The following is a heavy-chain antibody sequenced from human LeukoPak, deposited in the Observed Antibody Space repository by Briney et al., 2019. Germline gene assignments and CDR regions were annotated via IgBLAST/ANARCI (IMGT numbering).Heavy chain of an antibody. J-gene: IGHJ4*02. CDR3: ARGQAGYDSSGYSGGAFDY. CDR2: INPSGGST. V-gene: IGHV1-46*01. D-gene: IGHD3-22*01. Sequence: ASVKVSCKASGYTFTSYYMHWVRQAPGQGPEWMGIINPSGGSTSYAQKFQGRVTMTRDTSTSTVYMELSSLRSEDTAVYYCARGQAGYDSSGYSGGAFDYWGQGTLVTVSS. CDR1: GYTFTSYY.